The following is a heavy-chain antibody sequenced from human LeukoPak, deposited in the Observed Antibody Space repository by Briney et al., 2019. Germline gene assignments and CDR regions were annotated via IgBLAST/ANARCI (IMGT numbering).Heavy chain of an antibody. Sequence: ASVKVSCKASGYTFTSYGISWVRQAPGQGLEWMGWISAYNGNTNYAQKLQGRVTMTTDTSTSTAYMELRSLRSDDTAVYYCARGLYYYDSSGYYYLGYYFDYWGQGTLVTVSS. CDR3: ARGLYYYDSSGYYYLGYYFDY. CDR1: GYTFTSYG. V-gene: IGHV1-18*01. CDR2: ISAYNGNT. J-gene: IGHJ4*02. D-gene: IGHD3-22*01.